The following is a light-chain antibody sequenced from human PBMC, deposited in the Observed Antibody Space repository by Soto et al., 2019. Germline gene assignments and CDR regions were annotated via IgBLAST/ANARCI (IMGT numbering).Light chain of an antibody. CDR3: HQYRDWPPTYT. CDR2: GAS. CDR1: QSVSTN. J-gene: IGKJ2*01. Sequence: EIVMTQSPATLSVSPGERATLSCRASQSVSTNLAWYQQKPGQAPRLLIYGASTRATGIPGRFSGSGAETDVTLSIRNLQTEDFAVYYCHQYRDWPPTYTFGQGTKLEIK. V-gene: IGKV3-15*01.